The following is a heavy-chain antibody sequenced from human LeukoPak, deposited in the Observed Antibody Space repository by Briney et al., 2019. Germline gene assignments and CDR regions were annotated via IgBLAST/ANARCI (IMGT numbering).Heavy chain of an antibody. CDR1: GFNFRNAR. CDR3: TTGVWFGELLLDY. D-gene: IGHD3-10*01. V-gene: IGHV3-15*01. J-gene: IGHJ4*02. CDR2: IKSKTDGGTT. Sequence: GGALGLPRAAPGFNFRNARMSWVRPAPGEGVEWGGRIKSKTDGGTTDYAAPVKGRFTISRDDSKNTLYLQMNSLKTEDTAVYYCTTGVWFGELLLDYWGQGTLVTVSS.